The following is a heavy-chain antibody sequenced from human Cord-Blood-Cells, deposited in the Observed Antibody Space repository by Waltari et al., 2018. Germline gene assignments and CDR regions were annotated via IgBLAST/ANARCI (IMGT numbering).Heavy chain of an antibody. CDR2: IIPIFGTA. CDR1: GGTFSTYA. CDR3: ARTTGSIVVVPAARGAFDI. J-gene: IGHJ3*02. D-gene: IGHD2-2*01. V-gene: IGHV1-69*01. Sequence: QVQLVQSGAEVKKPGSSVKVSCKASGGTFSTYAISWVRQAPGHGLEWMGGIIPIFGTANYAQKFQGRVTITADESTSTAYMELSSLRSEDTAVYYCARTTGSIVVVPAARGAFDIWGQGTMVTVSS.